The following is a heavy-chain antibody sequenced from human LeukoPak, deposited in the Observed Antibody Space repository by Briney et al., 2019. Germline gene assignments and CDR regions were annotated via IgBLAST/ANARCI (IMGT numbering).Heavy chain of an antibody. CDR1: GGSISSGSYY. D-gene: IGHD6-19*01. V-gene: IGHV4-61*02. J-gene: IGHJ1*01. Sequence: PSETLSLTCTVSGGSISSGSYYWSWIRQPAGKGLEWIGRIYSSGSTNYNPSLKSRVSISVDTSKNEFSLKLSSVSAADTARYYCARESIKQWLIWGQGTLVTVSS. CDR3: ARESIKQWLI. CDR2: IYSSGST.